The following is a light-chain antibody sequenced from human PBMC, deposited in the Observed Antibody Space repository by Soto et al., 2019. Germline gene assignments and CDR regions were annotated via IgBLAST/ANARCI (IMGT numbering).Light chain of an antibody. CDR2: EVT. V-gene: IGLV2-14*01. CDR1: RSDVGAYNY. J-gene: IGLJ1*01. Sequence: QSVLTQPASVSGSPGQSIAISCTGTRSDVGAYNYVSWYQQHPGKAPKLMISEVTNRPSGVSDRFSGSKSGNTASLTISGLQAEDEADYYCGSYAGSNKSVFGTGTKVTVL. CDR3: GSYAGSNKSV.